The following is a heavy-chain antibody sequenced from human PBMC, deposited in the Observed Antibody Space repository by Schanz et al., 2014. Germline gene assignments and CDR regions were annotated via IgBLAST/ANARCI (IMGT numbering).Heavy chain of an antibody. CDR3: ARDMLGRYGALEI. CDR2: IDTAGSYT. Sequence: EVQLVESGGGLVQPGGSLRLSCAASGFTYSSYWMHWVRQAPGKGLVWVSNIDTAGSYTSYVDSVKGRFTISRDNTKNSLFLQMHSLRADDTDVSARARDMLGRYGALEIWGRGTMVTVSS. D-gene: IGHD7-27*01. CDR1: GFTYSSYW. V-gene: IGHV3-74*01. J-gene: IGHJ3*02.